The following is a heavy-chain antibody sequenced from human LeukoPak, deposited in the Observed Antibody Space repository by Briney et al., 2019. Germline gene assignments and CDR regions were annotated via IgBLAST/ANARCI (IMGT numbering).Heavy chain of an antibody. D-gene: IGHD5-12*01. CDR1: GGSFSGYY. J-gene: IGHJ6*02. V-gene: IGHV4-34*01. CDR2: INHSGST. CDR3: AGVRFVEWLLYYYGMDV. Sequence: SETLSLTCAVYGGSFSGYYWSWIRQPPGKGLEWIGEINHSGSTNYNPSLKSRVTISVDASKNQFSLKLSSVTAADTAVYYCAGVRFVEWLLYYYGMDVWGQGTTVTVSS.